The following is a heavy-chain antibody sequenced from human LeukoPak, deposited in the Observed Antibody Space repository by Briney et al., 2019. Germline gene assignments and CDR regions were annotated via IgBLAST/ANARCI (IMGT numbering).Heavy chain of an antibody. CDR1: GFTFSSYG. J-gene: IGHJ6*02. D-gene: IGHD6-13*01. Sequence: GGSQRLSCAASGFTFSSYGTHWARQAPGKGLEWLSDISYDGSNKYYADSVKGRFTISRDNSKNTLYLQMNSLRAEDTAVYYCARHHLRSWYVLNTQIYGMDVWGQGTTVTVSS. CDR3: ARHHLRSWYVLNTQIYGMDV. CDR2: ISYDGSNK. V-gene: IGHV3-30*03.